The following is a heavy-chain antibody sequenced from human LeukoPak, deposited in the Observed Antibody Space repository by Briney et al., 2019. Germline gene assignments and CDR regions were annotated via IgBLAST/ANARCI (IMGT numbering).Heavy chain of an antibody. CDR1: GGSISSYY. CDR3: ARETFEPYGSGSPYYFDY. J-gene: IGHJ4*02. CDR2: IYYSGST. V-gene: IGHV4-59*01. Sequence: SETLSLTCTVSGGSISSYYWSWIRQPPGKGLEWIGYIYYSGSTNYNPSLKSRVTISVDTSKNQFSLKLSSVTAADTAVYYCARETFEPYGSGSPYYFDYWGQGTLVTVSS. D-gene: IGHD3-10*01.